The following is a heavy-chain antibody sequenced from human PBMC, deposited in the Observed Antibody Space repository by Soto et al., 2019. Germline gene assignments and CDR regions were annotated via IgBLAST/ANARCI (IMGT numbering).Heavy chain of an antibody. Sequence: GASVKVSCKASGYTFTSYYMHWVRQAPGQGLEWMGIINPSGGSTSYAQKFQGRVTMTRDTSTSTVYMELSSLRSEDTAVYYCARGGGDYGDYDPPRNNWFDPWGQGTLVTVSS. CDR3: ARGGGDYGDYDPPRNNWFDP. D-gene: IGHD4-17*01. V-gene: IGHV1-46*01. CDR1: GYTFTSYY. CDR2: INPSGGST. J-gene: IGHJ5*02.